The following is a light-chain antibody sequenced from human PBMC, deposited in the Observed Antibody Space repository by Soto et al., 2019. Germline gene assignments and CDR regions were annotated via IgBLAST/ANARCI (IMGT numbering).Light chain of an antibody. CDR3: SSYTSSSKPYV. CDR2: DVS. J-gene: IGLJ1*01. CDR1: SSDVGGYNY. V-gene: IGLV2-14*01. Sequence: QSALTQPASVSGSPGRSITISCTGTSSDVGGYNYVSWYQQHPGKAPKLMIYDVSNRPSGVSNRFSGSKSGNTASLTISGLQAEDEADYYCSSYTSSSKPYVFGTGTKVTVL.